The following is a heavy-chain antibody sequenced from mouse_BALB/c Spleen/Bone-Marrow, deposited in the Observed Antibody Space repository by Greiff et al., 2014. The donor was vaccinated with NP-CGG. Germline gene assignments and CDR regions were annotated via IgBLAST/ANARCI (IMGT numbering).Heavy chain of an antibody. CDR2: IYPGDGDT. D-gene: IGHD1-1*01. CDR3: ARWGGENYVNYCAMDY. Sequence: VMLVESGAELVRPGSSVKISCKASGYAFSSYWVNWVKQRPGQGLEWIGQIYPGDGDTNYNGKFRGKATLTADKSSSTAYMQLSSLTFEDSAVYFCARWGGENYVNYCAMDYWGQGTSVTVSS. J-gene: IGHJ4*01. CDR1: GYAFSSYW. V-gene: IGHV1-80*01.